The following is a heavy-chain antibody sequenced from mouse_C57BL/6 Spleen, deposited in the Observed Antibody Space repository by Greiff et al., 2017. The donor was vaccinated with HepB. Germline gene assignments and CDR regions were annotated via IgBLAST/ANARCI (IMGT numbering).Heavy chain of an antibody. Sequence: VQLQQSGPELVKPGASVKISCKASGYSFTSYYLHWVKQRPGQGLEWIGWIYPGSGNTKYNEKFKGKATLTADTSSSTAYMQLSSLTSEDSAVYYCARIYDGYSPMDYWGQGTSVTVSS. CDR3: ARIYDGYSPMDY. D-gene: IGHD2-3*01. CDR2: IYPGSGNT. J-gene: IGHJ4*01. CDR1: GYSFTSYY. V-gene: IGHV1-66*01.